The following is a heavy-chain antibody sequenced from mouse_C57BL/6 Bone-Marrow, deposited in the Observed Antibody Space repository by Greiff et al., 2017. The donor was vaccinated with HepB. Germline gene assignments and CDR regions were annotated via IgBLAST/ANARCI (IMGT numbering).Heavy chain of an antibody. J-gene: IGHJ3*01. V-gene: IGHV1-64*01. CDR2: IHPNSGST. D-gene: IGHD2-4*01. CDR1: GYTFTSYW. CDR3: AREYDYDGVWFAY. Sequence: QVQLQQPGAELVKPGASVKLSCKASGYTFTSYWMHWVKQRPGQGLEWIGMIHPNSGSTNYNEKFKSKATLTVDKSSSTAYMQLSSLTSEDSAVYYCAREYDYDGVWFAYWGQGTLVTVSA.